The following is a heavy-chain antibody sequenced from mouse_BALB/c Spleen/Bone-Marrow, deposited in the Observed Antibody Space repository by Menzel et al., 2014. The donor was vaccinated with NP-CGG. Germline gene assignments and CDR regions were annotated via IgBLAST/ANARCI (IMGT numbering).Heavy chain of an antibody. CDR2: INPYNGGT. Sequence: VQLQQSGPELVKPGASVKISCKASGYSFTGYYMHWVKQSHGKNLEWIGLINPYNGGTNYNQKFKGKATLTVDKSSSTAYMELLSLTSEDSAVYYCARDYYGFSYGFAYWGQGTLVTVSA. J-gene: IGHJ3*01. V-gene: IGHV1-18*01. CDR3: ARDYYGFSYGFAY. D-gene: IGHD1-1*01. CDR1: GYSFTGYY.